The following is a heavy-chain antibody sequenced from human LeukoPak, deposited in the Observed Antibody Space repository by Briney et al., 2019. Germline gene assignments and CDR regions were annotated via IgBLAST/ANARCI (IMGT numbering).Heavy chain of an antibody. CDR3: ARPAPNCDWLGY. Sequence: ASVKVSCMASGYTFTNYYMHWVRQAPGRGVEWMGIINPSGGITSYAQKFQGRVTMTRDTSTSTVYMELSSLRSEDTAVYHCARPAPNCDWLGYWGQGTLVTVSS. V-gene: IGHV1-46*01. CDR1: GYTFTNYY. J-gene: IGHJ4*02. D-gene: IGHD3-9*01. CDR2: INPSGGIT.